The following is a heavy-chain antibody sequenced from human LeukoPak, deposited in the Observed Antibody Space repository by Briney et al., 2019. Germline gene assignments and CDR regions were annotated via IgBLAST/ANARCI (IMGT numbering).Heavy chain of an antibody. Sequence: GESLKISCKASGYNFNTYWIGWVRQMPGKGLEWMGIIYPSDSDTRYSPSFQGQVTMSADKSISTAYLQWSSLKASDTAMYYCASYDILTGARSGAFDIWGQGTMVTVSS. V-gene: IGHV5-51*01. D-gene: IGHD3-9*01. CDR2: IYPSDSDT. J-gene: IGHJ3*02. CDR1: GYNFNTYW. CDR3: ASYDILTGARSGAFDI.